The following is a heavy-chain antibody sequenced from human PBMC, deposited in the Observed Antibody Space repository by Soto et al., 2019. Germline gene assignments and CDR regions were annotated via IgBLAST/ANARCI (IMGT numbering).Heavy chain of an antibody. CDR2: IQDRTGRNT. CDR1: GFTFGNFG. CDR3: AGKMWNTNY. D-gene: IGHD1-1*01. J-gene: IGHJ4*02. V-gene: IGHV3-23*05. Sequence: GSLRLSCVASGFTFGNFGMAWVRQAPGKGLEWVSSIQDRTGRNTHYATSVEGQFTISRDNFRNTVFLQMNSLRAEDTAVYYCAGKMWNTNYWGGGTLVTVSS.